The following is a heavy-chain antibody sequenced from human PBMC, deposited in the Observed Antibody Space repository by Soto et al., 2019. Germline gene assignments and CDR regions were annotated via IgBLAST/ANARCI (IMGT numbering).Heavy chain of an antibody. CDR3: ARVPTPGYGMDV. Sequence: SGPTLVNPTQTLTLTCTFSGVSLTTRGMRMNWIRQPPGKALEWLARIDWDDDKYYSTSLKTRLTISKDTSKNQVVLTMTNTDPVVTATYYCARVPTPGYGMDVWGQGTTVTVSS. CDR2: IDWDDDK. D-gene: IGHD6-13*01. V-gene: IGHV2-70*04. J-gene: IGHJ6*02. CDR1: GVSLTTRGMR.